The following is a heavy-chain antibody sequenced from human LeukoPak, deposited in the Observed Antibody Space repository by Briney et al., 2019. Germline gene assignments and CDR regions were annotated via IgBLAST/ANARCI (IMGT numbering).Heavy chain of an antibody. CDR2: MNTDGSVK. V-gene: IGHV3-74*01. CDR3: VRGRDFWSGYENWFDP. CDR1: GFTFSSYW. Sequence: GGSLRLSCAASGFTFSSYWMHWVRQAPGKGLVWVSRMNTDGSVKTYADSVKGRFTISRDNAKSTLYLQMNSLRAEDTAVYYCVRGRDFWSGYENWFDPWGQGTLVTVSS. D-gene: IGHD3-3*01. J-gene: IGHJ5*02.